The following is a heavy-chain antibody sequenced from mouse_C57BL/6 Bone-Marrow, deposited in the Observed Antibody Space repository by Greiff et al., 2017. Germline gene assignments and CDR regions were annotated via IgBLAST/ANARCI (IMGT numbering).Heavy chain of an antibody. CDR1: GFTFSDYY. D-gene: IGHD1-1*01. CDR3: AREEDYGSSPRPYWYFDV. Sequence: EVMLVESEGGLEQPGSSMKLSCTASGFTFSDYYMAWVRQVPEKGLEWVANINYDGSSTYYLDSLKSRFIISRDNAKNILYLQMSSLKSEDTATYYCAREEDYGSSPRPYWYFDVWGTGTTVTVSS. CDR2: INYDGSST. J-gene: IGHJ1*03. V-gene: IGHV5-16*01.